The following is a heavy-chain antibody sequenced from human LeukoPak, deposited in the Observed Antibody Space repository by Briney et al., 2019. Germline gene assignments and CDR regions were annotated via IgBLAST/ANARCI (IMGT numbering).Heavy chain of an antibody. CDR2: IYYNGST. CDR1: GGSISSYY. J-gene: IGHJ4*02. CDR3: ARQSRGIAVAGLDY. V-gene: IGHV4-59*08. Sequence: AETLSLTCIVSGGSISSYYWTWIRQPPGKGLEWIGYIYYNGSTNYNPSLKSRVAISVDTSKNQFSLKLNSVTAADTAVYYCARQSRGIAVAGLDYWGQGILVTVSS. D-gene: IGHD6-19*01.